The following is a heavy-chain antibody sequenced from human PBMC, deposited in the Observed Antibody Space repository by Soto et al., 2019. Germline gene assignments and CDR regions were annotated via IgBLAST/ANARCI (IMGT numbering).Heavy chain of an antibody. Sequence: QVQLQESGPGLVKPSETMSLTCTASGGSISSRYWNWIRQPPGKGLEWIGHIYNGESTNYNPSLKSRVTISVDTSKNQFSLKRGSVTAADTAVYYCAQTHGWPGFDYWGQEILVTVSS. CDR1: GGSISSRY. D-gene: IGHD6-19*01. CDR2: IYNGEST. J-gene: IGHJ4*02. CDR3: AQTHGWPGFDY. V-gene: IGHV4-59*01.